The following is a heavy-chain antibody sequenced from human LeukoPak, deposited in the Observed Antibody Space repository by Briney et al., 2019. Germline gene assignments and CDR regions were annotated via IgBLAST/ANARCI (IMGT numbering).Heavy chain of an antibody. D-gene: IGHD1-26*01. CDR2: IYYSGST. V-gene: IGHV4-59*11. Sequence: KPSETLSLTCTVSGGSISSHYWSWIRQPPGKGLEWIGYIYYSGSTNYNPSLKSRVTISVDTSKNQFSLKLSSVTAADTAVYYCAREGGSYRPGAFDIWGQGTMVTVSS. CDR1: GGSISSHY. CDR3: AREGGSYRPGAFDI. J-gene: IGHJ3*02.